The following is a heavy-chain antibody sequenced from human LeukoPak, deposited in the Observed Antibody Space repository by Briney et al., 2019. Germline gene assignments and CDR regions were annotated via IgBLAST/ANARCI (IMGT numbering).Heavy chain of an antibody. CDR3: ARGEDYRLPAH. CDR1: GGSIGSYY. Sequence: PSETLSLTCTVSGGSIGSYYWSWIRQPPGKGLEWIGYIYYSGSTNYNPSLKSRVTISVDTSKNQFSLKLSSVTAADTAVYYCARGEDYRLPAHWGQGTLVTVSS. V-gene: IGHV4-59*01. D-gene: IGHD4-11*01. J-gene: IGHJ4*02. CDR2: IYYSGST.